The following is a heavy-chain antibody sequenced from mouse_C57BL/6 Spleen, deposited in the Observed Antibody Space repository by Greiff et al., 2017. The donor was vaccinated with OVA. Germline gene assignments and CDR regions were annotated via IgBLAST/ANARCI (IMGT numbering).Heavy chain of an antibody. CDR2: IRNKANGYTT. CDR1: GFTFTDYY. J-gene: IGHJ4*01. V-gene: IGHV7-3*01. Sequence: EVQRVESGGGLVQPGGSLSLSCAASGFTFTDYYMSWGRQPPGKALEWWGFIRNKANGYTTEYSASVKGRFTISRDNSQSILYLQMNALRAEDSATYSSSRYYYAMDYWGQGTSVTVSS. CDR3: SRYYYAMDY.